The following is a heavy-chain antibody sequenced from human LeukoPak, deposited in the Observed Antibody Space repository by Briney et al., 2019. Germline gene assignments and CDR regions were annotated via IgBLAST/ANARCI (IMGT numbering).Heavy chain of an antibody. CDR1: GYTFTGYY. J-gene: IGHJ6*02. V-gene: IGHV1-2*02. Sequence: ASVKVSCKASGYTFTGYYMHWVRQAPGQGLEWMGWINPNSGGTNYAQKFQGRVTMTRDTSISTAYMELSRLRSDDTAVYYCARGGIAAAHGGPSYYYSMDVWGQGTTVTVSS. CDR3: ARGGIAAAHGGPSYYYSMDV. D-gene: IGHD6-13*01. CDR2: INPNSGGT.